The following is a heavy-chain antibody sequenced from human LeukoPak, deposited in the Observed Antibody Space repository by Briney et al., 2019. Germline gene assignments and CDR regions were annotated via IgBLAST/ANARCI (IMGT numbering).Heavy chain of an antibody. D-gene: IGHD6-19*01. Sequence: GGSLRLSCKGSGFNFTNHWISWVRQMPGKGLEWMGIIHPTDSDTRYNPSFQGQVTISADKSINTAYLQWSSLRASDSAMYYCARRVAGDAFDIWGQGTLVTVSS. V-gene: IGHV5-51*01. J-gene: IGHJ3*02. CDR2: IHPTDSDT. CDR3: ARRVAGDAFDI. CDR1: GFNFTNHW.